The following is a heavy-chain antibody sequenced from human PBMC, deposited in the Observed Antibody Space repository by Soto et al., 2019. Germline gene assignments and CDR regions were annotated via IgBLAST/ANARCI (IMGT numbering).Heavy chain of an antibody. D-gene: IGHD1-26*01. CDR2: KYVRSKWKN. CDR3: ARDYGATGYIDI. J-gene: IGHJ3*02. CDR1: GAGVSCKKAP. V-gene: IGHV6-1*01. Sequence: TLTHSFALCGAGVSCKKAPGNRIRPSPSRGLGRRGRKYVRSKWKNDYAVSVKSRITTNPDTSKNQFSLQMNSVTREDTAVYYCARDYGATGYIDIWGQGTMVTIAS.